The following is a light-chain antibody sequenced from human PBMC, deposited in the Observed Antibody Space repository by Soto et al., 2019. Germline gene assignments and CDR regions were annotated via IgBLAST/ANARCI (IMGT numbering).Light chain of an antibody. Sequence: QSVLTQPPSASGTPGQRVTISCSGSSSNIGSNTVNWYQQLPGTAPKLLIYSYNQRPSGVPDRFSGSRSGTSASLAISGLQSEDEADYYCAVWDDSLNGVVFGRGTKLTVL. CDR3: AVWDDSLNGVV. CDR1: SSNIGSNT. CDR2: SYN. J-gene: IGLJ2*01. V-gene: IGLV1-44*01.